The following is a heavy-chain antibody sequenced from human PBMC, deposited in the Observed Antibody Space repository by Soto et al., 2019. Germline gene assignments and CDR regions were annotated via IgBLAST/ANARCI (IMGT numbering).Heavy chain of an antibody. V-gene: IGHV1-69*02. CDR3: ARFKLGEDY. CDR1: GGTFTNYT. Sequence: HVQLVQSGAEVKKPGSSVKVSCKASGGTFTNYTITWVRQAPGQGLEWMGRLIPILGLANYAQKFRGRVTMTADKSTTTGYLELRSLTSEDTAMYYCARFKLGEDYWGQGTLVTVSS. J-gene: IGHJ4*02. D-gene: IGHD3-16*01. CDR2: LIPILGLA.